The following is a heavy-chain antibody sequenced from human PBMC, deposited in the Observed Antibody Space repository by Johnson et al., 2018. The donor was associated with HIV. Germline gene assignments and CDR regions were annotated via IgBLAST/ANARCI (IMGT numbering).Heavy chain of an antibody. V-gene: IGHV3-13*01. D-gene: IGHD2-8*02. CDR2: IGTAGDT. CDR3: ARDQLICTGDVCRYWYFDL. J-gene: IGHJ2*01. Sequence: VQLVESGGGVVQPGRSLRLSCAASKFTFSSYDMHWVRQATGKGLEWVSAIGTAGDTYYPGSVKGRLTISRENAKNSLYLQMNSLKAEDTAIYYCARDQLICTGDVCRYWYFDLWGRGTLVTVSS. CDR1: KFTFSSYD.